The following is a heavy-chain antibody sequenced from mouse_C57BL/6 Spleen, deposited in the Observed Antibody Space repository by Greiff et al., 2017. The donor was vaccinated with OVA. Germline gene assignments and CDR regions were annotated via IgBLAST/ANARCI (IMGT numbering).Heavy chain of an antibody. CDR1: GYTFTSYG. J-gene: IGHJ1*03. Sequence: VQLQQSGAELARPGASVKLSCKASGYTFTSYGISWVKQRTGQGLEWIGEIYPRSGNTYSNEKFKGKATLTADKSSSTAYMALRSLTSEDSAVYFCARPGGGGGYWYFDVWGTGTTVTVSS. CDR3: ARPGGGGGYWYFDV. CDR2: IYPRSGNT. V-gene: IGHV1-81*01.